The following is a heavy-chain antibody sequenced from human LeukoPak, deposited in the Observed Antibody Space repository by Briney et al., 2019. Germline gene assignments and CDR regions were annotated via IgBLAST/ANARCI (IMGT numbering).Heavy chain of an antibody. D-gene: IGHD3-10*01. CDR1: GGSTSSGGYY. CDR2: MYYSGST. J-gene: IGHJ6*02. V-gene: IGHV4-31*03. Sequence: PSETLSLTCTVSGGSTSSGGYYWSWIRQHPGKGLEWIGYMYYSGSTYYNPSLKSRVTISVDTSKNQFSLKLSSVTAADTAVYYCARDAEYYYGSGSYSSGIDVWGQGTTVTVSS. CDR3: ARDAEYYYGSGSYSSGIDV.